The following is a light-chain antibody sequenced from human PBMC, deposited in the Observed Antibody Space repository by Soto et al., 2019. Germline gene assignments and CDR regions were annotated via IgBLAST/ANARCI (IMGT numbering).Light chain of an antibody. V-gene: IGKV2-28*01. J-gene: IGKJ1*01. CDR1: QSLLHSNGYNY. CDR3: KQGRQTPT. CDR2: LGS. Sequence: DIVMTQSPLSLPVTPGEPASISCRSSQSLLHSNGYNYFGWYLQKAGQSPQLLIYLGSNGASGVHHRFSGSGASTYFTPKISRVEAEDVGDYYDKQGRQTPTFGQGTKVEIK.